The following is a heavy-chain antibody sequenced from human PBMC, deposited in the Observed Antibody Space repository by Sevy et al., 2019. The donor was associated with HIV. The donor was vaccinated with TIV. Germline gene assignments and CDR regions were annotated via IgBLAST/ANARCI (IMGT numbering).Heavy chain of an antibody. V-gene: IGHV4-59*02. CDR3: ARGGPNQQQLDYFHH. D-gene: IGHD1-1*01. CDR2: SGST. Sequence: SETLSLTCTVSGVSVSPYYWAWIRQPPGKGLECVAFSGSTNYNPSLKSRATTSVDTSKNQFSLKLSSVTAADTAIYYCARGGPNQQQLDYFHHWGQGTLVTVSS. CDR1: GVSVSPYY. J-gene: IGHJ4*02.